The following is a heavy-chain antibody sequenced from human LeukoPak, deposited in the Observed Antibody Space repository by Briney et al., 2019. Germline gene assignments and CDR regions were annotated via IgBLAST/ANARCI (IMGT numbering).Heavy chain of an antibody. Sequence: PGGSLRLSCAVSGISLSNYGMSWVHQAPGKGLEWVAGPSDSGGRTNYADSVKGRLTISRDNSKNTLYLQMNSLRVEDSAVYFCAKRGVVIRVILVGFHKEAYYFDSWGQGALVTVSS. CDR1: GISLSNYG. V-gene: IGHV3-23*01. D-gene: IGHD3-22*01. CDR3: AKRGVVIRVILVGFHKEAYYFDS. CDR2: PSDSGGRT. J-gene: IGHJ4*02.